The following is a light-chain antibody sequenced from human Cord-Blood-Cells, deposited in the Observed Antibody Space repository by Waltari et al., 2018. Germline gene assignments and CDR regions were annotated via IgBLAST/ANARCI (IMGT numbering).Light chain of an antibody. CDR2: DAS. J-gene: IGKJ5*01. Sequence: DIQMTQSPSSLSASVGDRVTITCQASQDISNYLNWYQQKPGKAPKLLIYDASNLETGVPSRFSGSGSGTEFTFTNSSLQPEDIATYYCQQYDNLPTFGQGTRLEIK. CDR1: QDISNY. V-gene: IGKV1-33*01. CDR3: QQYDNLPT.